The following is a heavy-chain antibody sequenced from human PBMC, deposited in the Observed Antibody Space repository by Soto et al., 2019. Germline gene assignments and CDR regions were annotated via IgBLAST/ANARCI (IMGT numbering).Heavy chain of an antibody. Sequence: QVQLVQSGAEVKKPGSSVKVSCKASGGTFSSYAISWVRQAPRQGLEWMGGIIPIFGTANYAQKFQGRVTITADESTSTAYMELSSLRSEDTAVYYCAREGRIAARPGHYGMDVWGQGTTVTVSS. V-gene: IGHV1-69*12. J-gene: IGHJ6*02. CDR3: AREGRIAARPGHYGMDV. CDR2: IIPIFGTA. D-gene: IGHD6-6*01. CDR1: GGTFSSYA.